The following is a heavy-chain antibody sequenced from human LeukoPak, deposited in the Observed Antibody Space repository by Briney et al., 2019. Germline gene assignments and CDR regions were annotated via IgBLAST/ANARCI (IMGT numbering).Heavy chain of an antibody. D-gene: IGHD2-21*02. V-gene: IGHV3-21*01. CDR1: GFTFSSYS. CDR2: ISSSSSYI. CDR3: ARDRLEAVTDDDYFDY. J-gene: IGHJ4*02. Sequence: NPGGSLRLSCAASGFTFSSYSMNWVRQAPGKGLEWVSSISSSSSYIYYADSVKGRFTISRDNAKNSLYLQMNSLRAEDTGVYYCARDRLEAVTDDDYFDYWGQGTLVTVSS.